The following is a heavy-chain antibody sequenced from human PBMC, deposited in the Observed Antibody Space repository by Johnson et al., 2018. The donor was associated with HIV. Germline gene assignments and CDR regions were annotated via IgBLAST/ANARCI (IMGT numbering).Heavy chain of an antibody. CDR1: GFTFSSYA. V-gene: IGHV3-23*04. Sequence: VQLVESGGGVVQPGGSLRLSCAASGFTFSSYAMSWVRQAPGKGLEWVSAISGGGGNTYYADSVKGRFTISRDNSKSTLYLQMNSLRAEDTAVYYCARILLGYCRAWGQVTMVTVSS. CDR3: ARILLGYCRA. D-gene: IGHD2-15*01. J-gene: IGHJ3*01. CDR2: ISGGGGNT.